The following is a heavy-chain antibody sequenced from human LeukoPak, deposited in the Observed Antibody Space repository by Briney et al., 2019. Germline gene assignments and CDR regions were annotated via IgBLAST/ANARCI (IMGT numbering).Heavy chain of an antibody. CDR3: ARSEYYYDSSGYYPTSPDY. CDR2: IYYSGST. D-gene: IGHD3-22*01. CDR1: GGSISSSSYY. Sequence: ASETLSLTCTVSGGSISSSSYYWGWIRQPPGKGLEWIGYIYYSGSTNYNPSLKSRVTISVDTSKNQFSLKLSSVTAADTAVYYCARSEYYYDSSGYYPTSPDYWGQGTLVTVSS. J-gene: IGHJ4*02. V-gene: IGHV4-61*05.